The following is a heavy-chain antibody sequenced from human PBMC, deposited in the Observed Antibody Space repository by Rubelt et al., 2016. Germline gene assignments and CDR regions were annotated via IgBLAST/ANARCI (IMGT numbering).Heavy chain of an antibody. CDR3: ARDPLSDTVFGTKPNWFDP. J-gene: IGHJ5*02. Sequence: QVQLVESGGGVVQPGRSLRLSCAASGFTFSSYGMHWVRQAPGKGLEWVAVIWYDGSNKYYADSVKGRFTISRGNAKNSLYLQMNSLRAEDTAVYYCARDPLSDTVFGTKPNWFDPWGQGTLVTVSS. D-gene: IGHD3-3*01. CDR2: IWYDGSNK. CDR1: GFTFSSYG. V-gene: IGHV3-33*01.